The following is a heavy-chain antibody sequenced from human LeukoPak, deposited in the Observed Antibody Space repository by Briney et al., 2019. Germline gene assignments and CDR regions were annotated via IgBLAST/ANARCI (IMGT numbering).Heavy chain of an antibody. Sequence: GASVKVSCKASGGTFISYAISWVRQAPGQGLEWMGRIIPILGIANYAQKFQGRVTITADKSTSTAYMELSSLRSEDTAVYYCARDRYEWLRWHSDYVQSNWFDPWGQGTLVTVSS. CDR2: IIPILGIA. D-gene: IGHD5-12*01. V-gene: IGHV1-69*04. J-gene: IGHJ5*02. CDR1: GGTFISYA. CDR3: ARDRYEWLRWHSDYVQSNWFDP.